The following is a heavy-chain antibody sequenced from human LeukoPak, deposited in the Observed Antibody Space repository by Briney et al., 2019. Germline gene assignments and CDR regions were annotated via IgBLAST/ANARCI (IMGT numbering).Heavy chain of an antibody. V-gene: IGHV4-4*09. CDR2: LLFRGTA. D-gene: IGHD1-14*01. CDR3: ARTGRRGYFDF. CDR1: GASISDYY. J-gene: IGHJ2*01. Sequence: SETLSLTCNASGASISDYYWSWVRQSPEKGLEWIASLLFRGTAHYNPSLRSRVAISDDMSNNQFFLRLTSVTTTDTAVYYCARTGRRGYFDFWGRGTLVTVSS.